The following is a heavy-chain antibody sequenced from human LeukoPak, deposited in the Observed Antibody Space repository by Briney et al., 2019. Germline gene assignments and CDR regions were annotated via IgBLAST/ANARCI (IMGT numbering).Heavy chain of an antibody. Sequence: ASVKVSCKASGYTFTSYGINWVRQAPGQGLEWMGWISAYNGNTNYAQKLQGRVTMTTDTSTSTAYMELRSLRSDDTAVYYCAGRIAVAGFPFDPWGQGTLVTVSS. V-gene: IGHV1-18*01. CDR1: GYTFTSYG. J-gene: IGHJ5*02. CDR2: ISAYNGNT. CDR3: AGRIAVAGFPFDP. D-gene: IGHD6-19*01.